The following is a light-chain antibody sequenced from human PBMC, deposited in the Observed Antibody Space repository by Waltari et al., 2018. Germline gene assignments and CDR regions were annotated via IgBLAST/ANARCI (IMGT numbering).Light chain of an antibody. CDR1: QSVSTY. Sequence: EIVLTQSPATLSLSPGERATLSCRASQSVSTYLAWYQQRPGHPPRLLIYDSSSRATGIPARFSGSGSETDFTLTISSLEPEDFAVYYCQQRYKWPLTFGGGSKVEI. V-gene: IGKV3-11*01. J-gene: IGKJ4*01. CDR3: QQRYKWPLT. CDR2: DSS.